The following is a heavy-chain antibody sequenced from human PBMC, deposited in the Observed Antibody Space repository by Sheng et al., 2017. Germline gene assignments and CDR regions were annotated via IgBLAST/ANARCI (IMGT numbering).Heavy chain of an antibody. CDR2: INSKTDGGTT. J-gene: IGHJ4*02. CDR1: GFTFSNAW. D-gene: IGHD4-17*01. Sequence: EVQLVESGGGLVKPGGSLRLSYAASGFTFSNAWMSWVRQAPGKGLEWVGRINSKTDGGTTDYAAPVKGRFTISRDDSKNTLYLQMNSLKTEDTAVYYCTTVGHTVTLDYWGQGTLVTVSS. CDR3: TTVGHTVTLDY. V-gene: IGHV3-15*01.